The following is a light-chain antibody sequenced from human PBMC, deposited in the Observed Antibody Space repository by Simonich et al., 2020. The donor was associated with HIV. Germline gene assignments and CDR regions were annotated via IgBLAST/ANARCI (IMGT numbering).Light chain of an antibody. J-gene: IGLJ3*02. Sequence: QSALTQPASVSGSPGQSITISCPGTSRDFGTYNLVSWYQQHPGEAPQLIIYEGSSRPSGVSHRLSGSKSGNTASLTISGLQAEDEADYYCCSYAGSSTWMFGGGTKLTVL. CDR2: EGS. CDR3: CSYAGSSTWM. V-gene: IGLV2-23*01. CDR1: SRDFGTYNL.